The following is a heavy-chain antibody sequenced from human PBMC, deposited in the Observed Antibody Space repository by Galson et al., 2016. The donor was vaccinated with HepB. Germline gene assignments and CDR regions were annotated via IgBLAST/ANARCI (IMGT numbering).Heavy chain of an antibody. D-gene: IGHD2-2*01. J-gene: IGHJ4*01. CDR2: IEGDANHI. CDR3: ARGHCGSTNCHLYFDS. V-gene: IGHV3-21*01. Sequence: SLRLSCAASGFTFSTYAMNWVRQAPGKGLEWVSHIEGDANHIHYRHSLKGRFTISRDIAKNSLYLEMSGLGAEDTAIYYCARGHCGSTNCHLYFDSWGQGTLVTVSS. CDR1: GFTFSTYA.